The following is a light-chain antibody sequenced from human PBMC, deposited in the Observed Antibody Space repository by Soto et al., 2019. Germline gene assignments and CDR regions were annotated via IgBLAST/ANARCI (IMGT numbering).Light chain of an antibody. Sequence: DIQMTQSPSTLSAPVGDRVTITCRASQSISTWLAWYQQKPGKAPKLLIYDASSLESGVPSRFSGSGSGTEFTLTISSLQPDDLATYYCQQYNSYWITFGQGTRLEIK. CDR1: QSISTW. J-gene: IGKJ5*01. V-gene: IGKV1-5*01. CDR3: QQYNSYWIT. CDR2: DAS.